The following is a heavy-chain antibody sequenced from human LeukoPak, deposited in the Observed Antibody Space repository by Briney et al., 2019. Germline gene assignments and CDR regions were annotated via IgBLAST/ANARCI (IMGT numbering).Heavy chain of an antibody. CDR2: ISYDGSNK. V-gene: IGHV3-30*04. Sequence: GGSLRLSCAASGSTFSSYAMHWVRQAPGKGLEWVAVISYDGSNKYYADSVKGRFTISRDNSKNTLYLQMNSLRAEDTAVYYCARDPNPYDSSGYYYNWYFDYWGQGTLVTVSS. D-gene: IGHD3-22*01. CDR1: GSTFSSYA. J-gene: IGHJ4*02. CDR3: ARDPNPYDSSGYYYNWYFDY.